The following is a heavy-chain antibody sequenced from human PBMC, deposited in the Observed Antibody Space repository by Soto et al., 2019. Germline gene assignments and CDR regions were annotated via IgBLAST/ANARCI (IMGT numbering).Heavy chain of an antibody. J-gene: IGHJ4*02. CDR1: GYTFTSYA. CDR3: ASHSSYSSSWYSFDY. CDR2: INAGNGNT. D-gene: IGHD6-13*01. V-gene: IGHV1-3*01. Sequence: ASVEVCCKASGYTFTSYAMHWVRHAPGQRLEWMGWINAGNGNTKYSQKFQGRVTITRDTSASTAYMELSSLRSEDAAVYYCASHSSYSSSWYSFDYWGQGTLVTVSS.